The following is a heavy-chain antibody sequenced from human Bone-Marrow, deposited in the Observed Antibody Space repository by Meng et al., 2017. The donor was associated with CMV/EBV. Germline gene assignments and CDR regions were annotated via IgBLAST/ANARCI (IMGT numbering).Heavy chain of an antibody. Sequence: SVKVSCKASGGTFSSYAISWVRRAPGQGLEWMGGIIPIFGTANYAQKFQGRVTITTDESTSTAYMELSSLRSEDTAVYYCARDGSGSYYNKCAQGGSYGMDVWGQGTTVTVSS. CDR3: ARDGSGSYYNKCAQGGSYGMDV. D-gene: IGHD3-10*01. CDR1: GGTFSSYA. CDR2: IIPIFGTA. J-gene: IGHJ6*02. V-gene: IGHV1-69*05.